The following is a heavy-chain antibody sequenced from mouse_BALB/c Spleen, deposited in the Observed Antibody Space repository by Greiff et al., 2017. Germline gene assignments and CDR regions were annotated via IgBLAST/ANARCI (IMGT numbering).Heavy chain of an antibody. D-gene: IGHD1-1*01. CDR3: ARPDYYKFAY. V-gene: IGHV5-6*01. J-gene: IGHJ3*01. Sequence: EVMLVESGGDLVKPGGSLKLSCAASGFTFSSYGMSWVRQTPDKRLEWVATISSGGSYTYYPDSVKGRFTISRDNAKNTLYLQMSSLKSEDTAMYYCARPDYYKFAYWGQGTLVTVSA. CDR2: ISSGGSYT. CDR1: GFTFSSYG.